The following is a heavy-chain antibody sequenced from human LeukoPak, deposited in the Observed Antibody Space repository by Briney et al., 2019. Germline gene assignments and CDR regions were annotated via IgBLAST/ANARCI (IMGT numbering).Heavy chain of an antibody. CDR2: IIPIFGTA. CDR1: GGTFSSYA. J-gene: IGHJ6*03. D-gene: IGHD1-26*01. V-gene: IGHV1-69*05. Sequence: ASVKVSCKASGGTFSSYAISWVRQAPGQGLEWMGGIIPIFGTANYAQKFQGRVTITTDESTSTAYMELSSLRSEDTAVYYCARDGVGATTGDYYYYYYMDVWGKGTTVTVSS. CDR3: ARDGVGATTGDYYYYYYMDV.